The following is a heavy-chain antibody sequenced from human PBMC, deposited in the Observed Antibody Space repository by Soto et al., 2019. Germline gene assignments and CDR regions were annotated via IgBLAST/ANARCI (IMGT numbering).Heavy chain of an antibody. CDR2: IKSKTDGGTT. V-gene: IGHV3-15*01. Sequence: GGSLRLSCAASGFTFSNAWMSWVRQAPGKGLEWVGRIKSKTDGGTTDYAAPVKGRFTISRDDSKHMLYLQMNSLKTEDTAVYYCTTVGYCSSTSCPEYFQHWGQGTLVTVSS. CDR3: TTVGYCSSTSCPEYFQH. CDR1: GFTFSNAW. J-gene: IGHJ1*01. D-gene: IGHD2-2*03.